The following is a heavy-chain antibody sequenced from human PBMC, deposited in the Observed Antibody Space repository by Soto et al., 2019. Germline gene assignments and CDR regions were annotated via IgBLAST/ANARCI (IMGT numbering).Heavy chain of an antibody. Sequence: LSLTCTVSGGSISSYYWSWIRQPPGKGLEWIGYIYYSGSTNYNPSLKSRVTISVDTSKNQFSLKLSSVTAADTAVYYCASGFRKAVRTYYYGMDVWGQGTTVTVSS. D-gene: IGHD4-4*01. CDR2: IYYSGST. CDR1: GGSISSYY. V-gene: IGHV4-59*01. CDR3: ASGFRKAVRTYYYGMDV. J-gene: IGHJ6*02.